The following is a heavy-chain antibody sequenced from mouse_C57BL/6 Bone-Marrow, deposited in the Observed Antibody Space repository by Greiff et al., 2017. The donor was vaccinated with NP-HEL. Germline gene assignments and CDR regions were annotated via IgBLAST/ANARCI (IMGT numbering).Heavy chain of an antibody. V-gene: IGHV1-64*01. Sequence: QVQLQQSGAELVKPGASVKLSCKASGYTFTSYWMHWVKQRPGQGLEWIGMIHPNSGSTNYNEKFKSKATLTVDKSSSTAYMQLSSLTSEDAAVYYCAILYPYFDYWGQGTTLTVSS. CDR2: IHPNSGST. CDR3: AILYPYFDY. J-gene: IGHJ2*01. D-gene: IGHD2-1*01. CDR1: GYTFTSYW.